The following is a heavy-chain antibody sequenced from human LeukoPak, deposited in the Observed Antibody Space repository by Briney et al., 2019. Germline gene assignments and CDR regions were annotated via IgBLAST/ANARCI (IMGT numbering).Heavy chain of an antibody. CDR3: AREEYDSSGYFPYYYYGMDV. D-gene: IGHD3-22*01. J-gene: IGHJ6*02. CDR1: GGSLSSYY. CDR2: IYTSGST. V-gene: IGHV4-4*07. Sequence: SETLSLTCTVSGGSLSSYYWSWLRQPAGKGLEWIGRIYTSGSTNYNPSLKSRVTMSVDTSKNQFSLKLSSVTAADTAVYYCAREEYDSSGYFPYYYYGMDVWGQGTTVTVSS.